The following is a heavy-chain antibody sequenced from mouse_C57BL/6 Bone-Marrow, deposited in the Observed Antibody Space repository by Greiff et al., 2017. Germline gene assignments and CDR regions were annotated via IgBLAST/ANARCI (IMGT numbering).Heavy chain of an antibody. J-gene: IGHJ3*01. V-gene: IGHV1-50*01. CDR2: IDPSDSYT. CDR3: ARGGLRRGFAY. D-gene: IGHD2-4*01. Sequence: QQSCKASGYTFTSYWMQWVKQRPGQGLEWIGEIDPSDSYTNSNQKFKGKATLTVDTSSSTASMQLSSRTSEDSAVYYCARGGLRRGFAYWGQGTLVTVSA. CDR1: GYTFTSYW.